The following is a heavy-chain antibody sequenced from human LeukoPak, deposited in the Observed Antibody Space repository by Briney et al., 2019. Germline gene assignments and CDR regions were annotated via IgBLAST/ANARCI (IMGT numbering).Heavy chain of an antibody. J-gene: IGHJ4*02. Sequence: GRSLRLSCAASGFSFSDFGMHWVRQAPGKGLEWVAVISYDESNEYYADSVKGRFTISRDNSKNTLYLQMNSLRAEDTAVYYCARDRRGYSGYDEGAYFDYWGQGTLVTVSS. CDR1: GFSFSDFG. V-gene: IGHV3-30*03. CDR3: ARDRRGYSGYDEGAYFDY. CDR2: ISYDESNE. D-gene: IGHD5-12*01.